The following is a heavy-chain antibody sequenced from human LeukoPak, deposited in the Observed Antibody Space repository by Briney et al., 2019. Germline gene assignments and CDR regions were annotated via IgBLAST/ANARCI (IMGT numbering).Heavy chain of an antibody. Sequence: PSETLSLTCTVSGGSLSGDSYYWSWIRQPAGKGLEWIGRLNIDGSTNSNPSLKSRVTMSVDKSRNQLSLKLTSVTAADTAVYYCARGISFWYYYMDVWGKGTTVTISS. V-gene: IGHV4-61*02. CDR1: GGSLSGDSYY. CDR3: ARGISFWYYYMDV. J-gene: IGHJ6*03. CDR2: LNIDGST. D-gene: IGHD3-3*01.